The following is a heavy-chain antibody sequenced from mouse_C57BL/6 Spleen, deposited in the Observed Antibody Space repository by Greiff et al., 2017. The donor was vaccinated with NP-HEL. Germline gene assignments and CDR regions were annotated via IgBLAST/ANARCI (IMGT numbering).Heavy chain of an antibody. V-gene: IGHV1-74*01. D-gene: IGHD1-1*01. Sequence: QVQLKQPGAELVKPGASVKVSCKASGYTFTSYWMHWVKQRPGQGLEWIGRIHPSDSDTNYNQKFKGKATLTVDKSSSTAYMQLSSLTSEDSAVYYCAINHGSSPWYFDVWGTGTTVTVSS. CDR3: AINHGSSPWYFDV. CDR1: GYTFTSYW. CDR2: IHPSDSDT. J-gene: IGHJ1*03.